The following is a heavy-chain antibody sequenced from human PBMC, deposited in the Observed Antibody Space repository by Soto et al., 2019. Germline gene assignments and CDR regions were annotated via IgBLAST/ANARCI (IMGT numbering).Heavy chain of an antibody. CDR3: ARGFSGSYNYYGMDV. CDR2: ISYDGSNK. J-gene: IGHJ6*02. V-gene: IGHV3-30-3*01. D-gene: IGHD3-10*01. Sequence: PVGSLRLSCAAPGFTFSSYAMHWVRQAPGKGLEWVAVISYDGSNKYYADSVKGRFTISRDNSKNTLYLQMNSLRAEDTAVYYCARGFSGSYNYYGMDVWGQGTTVTVSS. CDR1: GFTFSSYA.